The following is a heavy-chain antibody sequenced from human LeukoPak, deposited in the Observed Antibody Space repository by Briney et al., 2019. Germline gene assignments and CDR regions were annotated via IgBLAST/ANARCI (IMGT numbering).Heavy chain of an antibody. V-gene: IGHV3-30*04. Sequence: GGSLRPSCAAAASTFRHYAVHWVRQAPGRGLEWVAVLSFDGAHKYYAESVKGRFTISKDNSNNTLFLQMDSLRLEDTALYFCVRARAGGLDYWGQGTLVTVSS. CDR1: ASTFRHYA. CDR2: LSFDGAHK. J-gene: IGHJ4*02. D-gene: IGHD3-16*01. CDR3: VRARAGGLDY.